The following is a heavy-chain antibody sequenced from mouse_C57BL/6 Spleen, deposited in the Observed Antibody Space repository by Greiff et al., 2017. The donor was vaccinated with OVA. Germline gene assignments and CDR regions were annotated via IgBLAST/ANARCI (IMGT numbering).Heavy chain of an antibody. V-gene: IGHV1-15*01. Sequence: QVQLQQSGAELVRPGASVTLSCKASSYTFTDYEMHWVKQTPVHGLEWIGAIDPETGGTAYNQKFKGKAILTADKSSSTAYMELRSLTSEDSAVYYCTRRYGSSPSYWYFDVWGTGTTVTVSS. CDR3: TRRYGSSPSYWYFDV. J-gene: IGHJ1*03. CDR2: IDPETGGT. D-gene: IGHD1-1*01. CDR1: SYTFTDYE.